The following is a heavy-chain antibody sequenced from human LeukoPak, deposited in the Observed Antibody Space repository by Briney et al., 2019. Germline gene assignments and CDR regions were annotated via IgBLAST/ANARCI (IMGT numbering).Heavy chain of an antibody. V-gene: IGHV4-39*01. D-gene: IGHD2-2*01. CDR2: IYYSGST. CDR3: AIPQVRWGEYCSSTSCPLGSFDR. CDR1: GGSISSSSYY. Sequence: PSETLSLTCTVSGGSISSSSYYWGWIRQPPGKGLEWIGSIYYSGSTYYNPSLKSRVTISVDTSKNQFSLKLSSVTAADTAVYYCAIPQVRWGEYCSSTSCPLGSFDRWGQGTLVTVSS. J-gene: IGHJ5*02.